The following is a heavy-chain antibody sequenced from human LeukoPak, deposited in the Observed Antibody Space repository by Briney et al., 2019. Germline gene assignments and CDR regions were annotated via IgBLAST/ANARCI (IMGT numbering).Heavy chain of an antibody. CDR3: ARAHLYCTNGVCLEYFQH. D-gene: IGHD2-8*01. CDR2: INPSGGST. Sequence: ASVKVSCKASGYTFTSYYMHWVRQAPGQGLEWMGIINPSGGSTSYAQKFQGRVTMTRDTSTSTVYMELSSRRSEDTAVYYCARAHLYCTNGVCLEYFQHWGQGTLVTVSS. V-gene: IGHV1-46*03. J-gene: IGHJ1*01. CDR1: GYTFTSYY.